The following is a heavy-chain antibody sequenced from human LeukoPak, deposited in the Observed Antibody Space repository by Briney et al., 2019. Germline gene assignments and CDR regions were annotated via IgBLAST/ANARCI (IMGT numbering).Heavy chain of an antibody. CDR1: GGSVSSGSYY. CDR2: IYYSGST. D-gene: IGHD3-16*01. V-gene: IGHV4-61*01. Sequence: PSETLSLTCTVSGGSVSSGSYYWSWIRQPPGKGLEWIGNIYYSGSTNYNPSLKSRVTISVDTSKNQFSLKLSSVTAADTAVYYCASAKGVLSYFDYWGQGVLVTVSS. J-gene: IGHJ4*02. CDR3: ASAKGVLSYFDY.